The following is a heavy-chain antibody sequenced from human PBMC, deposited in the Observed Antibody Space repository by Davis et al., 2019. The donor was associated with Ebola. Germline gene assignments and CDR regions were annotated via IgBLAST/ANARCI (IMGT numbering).Heavy chain of an antibody. CDR2: IYYSGYT. CDR1: GGSINTTSYY. D-gene: IGHD1-1*01. CDR3: ARERDDNYFDY. J-gene: IGHJ4*02. V-gene: IGHV4-30-4*08. Sequence: SETLSLTCTVSGGSINTTSYYWGWIRQPPGKGLEWIGYIYYSGYTYYNPSLKSRVTVSMDTSKNQFSLRLTSVAAPDTAVYYCARERDDNYFDYWGPGILVTDSS.